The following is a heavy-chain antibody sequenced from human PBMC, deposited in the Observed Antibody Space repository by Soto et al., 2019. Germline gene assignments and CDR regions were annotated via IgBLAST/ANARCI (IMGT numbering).Heavy chain of an antibody. D-gene: IGHD1-26*01. Sequence: QVQLVESGGGVVQPGRSLRLSCAASGFTFSSYGMHWVRQAPGKGLEWVAVISYDGSNKYYADSVKGRFTISRDNSKNTLYLQMNSLRAEDTAVDYSAKLGVPPCDYWGQGNLVTVSS. V-gene: IGHV3-30*18. CDR1: GFTFSSYG. CDR2: ISYDGSNK. J-gene: IGHJ4*02. CDR3: AKLGVPPCDY.